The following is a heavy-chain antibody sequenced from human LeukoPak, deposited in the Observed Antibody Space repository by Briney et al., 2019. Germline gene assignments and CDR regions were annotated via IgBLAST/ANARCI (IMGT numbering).Heavy chain of an antibody. J-gene: IGHJ3*02. D-gene: IGHD4-23*01. CDR2: IYSGGST. V-gene: IGHV3-53*01. Sequence: GGSLRLSCAASGFIVSNNYMSWVRQAPGKGLECASNIYSGGSTFYADSVKGRFTISRDNSKNTLYLQMNSLRAEDTTVYYCARVLDYGGHSRALDIWGQGTVVTVSS. CDR3: ARVLDYGGHSRALDI. CDR1: GFIVSNNY.